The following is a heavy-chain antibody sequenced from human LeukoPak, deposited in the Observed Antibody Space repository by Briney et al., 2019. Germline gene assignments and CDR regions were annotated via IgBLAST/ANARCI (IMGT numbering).Heavy chain of an antibody. CDR1: GFTFSNYW. CDR2: IKQDGSEK. V-gene: IGHV3-7*01. Sequence: GGSLRLSCAASGFTFSNYWRSWVRQAPGKGLEWVANIKQDGSEKYYVDSVKGRFTISRDNSKNTLYLQMNSLRAEDTAVYYCARDADMTTVTNWFDPWGQGTLVTVSS. D-gene: IGHD4-17*01. J-gene: IGHJ5*02. CDR3: ARDADMTTVTNWFDP.